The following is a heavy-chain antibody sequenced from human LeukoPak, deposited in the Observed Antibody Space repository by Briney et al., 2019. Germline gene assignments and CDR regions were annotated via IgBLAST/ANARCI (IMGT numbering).Heavy chain of an antibody. V-gene: IGHV3-66*01. J-gene: IGHJ5*02. CDR1: GFTVSTNY. CDR2: IQTGGNI. Sequence: GGSLRLSCVASGFTVSTNYMSWVRQAPGKGLEWVSVIQTGGNIFHADSVKGRFTISRDNSKNTAYLQMNSLRAEDTAVYYCARVDGYYGSGSWFDPWGQGTLVTVSS. D-gene: IGHD3-10*01. CDR3: ARVDGYYGSGSWFDP.